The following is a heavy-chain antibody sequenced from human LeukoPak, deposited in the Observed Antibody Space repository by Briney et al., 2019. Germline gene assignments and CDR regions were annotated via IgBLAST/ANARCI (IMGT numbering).Heavy chain of an antibody. CDR2: IYPADSDT. V-gene: IGHV5-51*01. CDR1: GYSFPNCW. J-gene: IGHJ4*02. D-gene: IGHD5-24*01. Sequence: GESLKISCKGSGYSFPNCWIGWVLQMPGQGLEWMGIIYPADSDTRYSPSFQGQVTISADKSINTAYLQWTGLKASDTAMYYCARRKGDGYNSTFDYWGQGTLVTVSS. CDR3: ARRKGDGYNSTFDY.